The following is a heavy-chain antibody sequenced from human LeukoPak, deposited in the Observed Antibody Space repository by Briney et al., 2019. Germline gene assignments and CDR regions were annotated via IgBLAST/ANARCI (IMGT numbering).Heavy chain of an antibody. CDR3: AKGGITMIVVVIQYYFDY. V-gene: IGHV3-23*01. CDR1: GFIFSSYA. Sequence: GGSLRLSCTASGFIFSSYAMSWVRQAPGKGLEWVSVISGSGGSTYYADSVKGRFTISRDNSKNTLYLQMNSLRAEDTAVYYCAKGGITMIVVVIQYYFDYWGQGTLVTVSS. J-gene: IGHJ4*02. CDR2: ISGSGGST. D-gene: IGHD3-22*01.